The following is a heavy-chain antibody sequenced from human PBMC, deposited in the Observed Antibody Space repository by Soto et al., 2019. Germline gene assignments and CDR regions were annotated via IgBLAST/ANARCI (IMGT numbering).Heavy chain of an antibody. CDR1: ADTFSSSA. J-gene: IGHJ6*02. CDR3: ARDLISNYHYYGMDV. Sequence: QVQLVQSGAEVKKPGSSVKVSCKASADTFSSSAFSWVRQAPGQGLVWMGGIIPFFHAAYYAHRFQGSVTITADESTSTVYMELSSLRSEDTALYYCARDLISNYHYYGMDVLGQGTTVTVSS. CDR2: IIPFFHAA. V-gene: IGHV1-69*01.